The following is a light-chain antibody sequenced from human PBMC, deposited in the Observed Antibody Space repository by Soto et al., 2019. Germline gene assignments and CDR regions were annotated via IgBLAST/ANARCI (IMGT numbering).Light chain of an antibody. Sequence: EIVMTQSPATLSVSPGERATLSCRASQSVRNNLAWYQQKPGQAPRLLIYGASTRATGIPARFSGSGSGTEFTLTISSLQSEDFAVYYCQQYNNWPPRAFGQGTKLEIK. J-gene: IGKJ2*01. V-gene: IGKV3-15*01. CDR2: GAS. CDR3: QQYNNWPPRA. CDR1: QSVRNN.